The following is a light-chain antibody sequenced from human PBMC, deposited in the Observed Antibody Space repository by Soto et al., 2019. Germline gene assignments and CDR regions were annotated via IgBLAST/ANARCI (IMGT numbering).Light chain of an antibody. CDR2: KAS. CDR3: QRYNSYSRT. CDR1: QSISSW. Sequence: DIQMTQSPSTLSASVGDRVTITCRASQSISSWLAWYQQKPGKAPKLLIYKASSLESGVPSRFSGSGSGTECTLNISSVQPDDFATDYCQRYNSYSRTFGQGTKV. V-gene: IGKV1-5*03. J-gene: IGKJ1*01.